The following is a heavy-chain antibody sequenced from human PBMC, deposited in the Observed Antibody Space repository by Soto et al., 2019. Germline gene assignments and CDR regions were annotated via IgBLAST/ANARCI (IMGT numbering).Heavy chain of an antibody. CDR2: IYYSGST. V-gene: IGHV4-59*01. CDR3: ARGSYNWNYANYYYYYMDV. D-gene: IGHD1-7*01. J-gene: IGHJ6*03. Sequence: SETLSLTCTVSGGSISSYYWSWIRQPPGKGLEWIGYIYYSGSTNYNPSLKSRVTISVDTSKNQFSLKLSSVTAADTAVYYCARGSYNWNYANYYYYYMDVWGKGTTVTVSS. CDR1: GGSISSYY.